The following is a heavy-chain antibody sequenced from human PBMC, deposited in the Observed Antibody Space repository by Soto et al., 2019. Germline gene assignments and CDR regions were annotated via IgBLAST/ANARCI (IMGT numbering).Heavy chain of an antibody. CDR2: ISGSGGST. CDR3: AKDVSYFSSSSIDY. V-gene: IGHV3-23*01. CDR1: GFTFSSYA. J-gene: IGHJ4*02. Sequence: GGSLRLSCAASGFTFSSYAMSWVRQAPGKGLEWVSAISGSGGSTYYADSVKGRFTISRDNSKNTLYLQMNSLRAEDTAVYYCAKDVSYFSSSSIDYWGKGTLVTVSS. D-gene: IGHD6-6*01.